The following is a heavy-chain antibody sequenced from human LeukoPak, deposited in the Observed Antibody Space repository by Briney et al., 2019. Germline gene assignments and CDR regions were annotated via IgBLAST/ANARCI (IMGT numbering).Heavy chain of an antibody. V-gene: IGHV3-30*02. D-gene: IGHD3-10*01. CDR2: IRYDGSNK. CDR1: GFTFSSYG. CDR3: ALVVRGVMNY. Sequence: TGGSLRLSCAASGFTFSSYGMHWVRQAPGKGLEWVAFIRYDGSNKYYADSVKGRFTISRDNSKNTLYLQMNSLRAEDTAVYYCALVVRGVMNYWGQGTLVTVSS. J-gene: IGHJ4*02.